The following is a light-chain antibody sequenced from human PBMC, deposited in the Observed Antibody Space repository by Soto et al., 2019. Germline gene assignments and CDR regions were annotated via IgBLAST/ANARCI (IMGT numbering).Light chain of an antibody. CDR1: QGISSY. CDR3: QKYDSAPWT. CDR2: AAS. J-gene: IGKJ1*01. V-gene: IGKV1-9*01. Sequence: ITLSQSPSSLSASVGDRVTLTCRASQGISSYLGWYQQKPWKAPNLLIYAASTLQSGVPSRFSGGGSGTDFTLTISSLQPDDVATYYCQKYDSAPWTFGQGTKV.